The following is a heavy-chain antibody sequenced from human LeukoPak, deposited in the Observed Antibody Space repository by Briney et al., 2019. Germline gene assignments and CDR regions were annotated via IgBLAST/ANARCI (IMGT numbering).Heavy chain of an antibody. J-gene: IGHJ3*01. Sequence: SAPTLVIPTQTPTLTFTIASVSLTTRGVPVAKIRQPPGKALEWLGFLYWEDEKRYNPSLKSRLTITKDTSKNQVVLTMTNLDPVCTATYFCAHQGASSCAFDVWGEG. CDR1: SVSLTTRGVP. V-gene: IGHV2-5*02. CDR2: LYWEDEK. D-gene: IGHD2-15*01. CDR3: AHQGASSCAFDV.